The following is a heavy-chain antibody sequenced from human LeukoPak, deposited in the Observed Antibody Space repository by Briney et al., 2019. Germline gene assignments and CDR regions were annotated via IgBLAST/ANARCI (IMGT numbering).Heavy chain of an antibody. CDR1: GFTFSDYY. CDR2: ISSSGSTI. Sequence: GGSLRLSCGVSGFTFSDYYMSWIRQAPGKGLEWVSYISSSGSTIYYADSVKGRFTISRDNAKNSLYLQMNSLRAEDTAVYYCARDGRWSYRLDYWGQGTLVTVSS. V-gene: IGHV3-11*04. CDR3: ARDGRWSYRLDY. J-gene: IGHJ4*02. D-gene: IGHD1-26*01.